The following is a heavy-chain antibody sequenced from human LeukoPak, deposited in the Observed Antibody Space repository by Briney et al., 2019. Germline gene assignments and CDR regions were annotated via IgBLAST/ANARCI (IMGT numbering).Heavy chain of an antibody. D-gene: IGHD1-26*01. CDR3: ARDPVEWELLLDY. Sequence: GGSLRLSCAASGFTFSNYWMGWVRQAPGKRPEWVANMNIDGSEKYYADSVKGRFSISRDNARNSVYLQMASLRVEDTAVYYCARDPVEWELLLDYWGQGALVTVSS. V-gene: IGHV3-7*01. CDR2: MNIDGSEK. J-gene: IGHJ4*02. CDR1: GFTFSNYW.